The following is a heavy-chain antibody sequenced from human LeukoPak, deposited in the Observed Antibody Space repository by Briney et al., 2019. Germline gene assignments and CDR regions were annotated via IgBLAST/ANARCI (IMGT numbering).Heavy chain of an antibody. CDR2: ISAYNGNT. V-gene: IGHV1-18*01. Sequence: ASVTVSCKASGYTFTSYGISWVRQAPGQGLEWMGWISAYNGNTSYAQKLQGRVTMTTDTSTSTAYMELRSLRSDDTAVYYCSKKVPPEGNPADYWAKEPLATVPS. CDR1: GYTFTSYG. CDR3: SKKVPPEGNPADY. J-gene: IGHJ4*02.